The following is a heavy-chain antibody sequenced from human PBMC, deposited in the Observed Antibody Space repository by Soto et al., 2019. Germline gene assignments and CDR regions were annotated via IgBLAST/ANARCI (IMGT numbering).Heavy chain of an antibody. V-gene: IGHV2-5*02. D-gene: IGHD3-10*01. CDR1: DFSLTTTGVG. J-gene: IGHJ5*02. Sequence: QITLKESGPTLVKPTQTLTLTCTFSDFSLTTTGVGVGWIRQPPGKALEWLALIYWDDDKRYSPSLKSRLTITQGTPKTQVLLTMTNMAPVDTPTYYCAHTSATSTYGHNWFDPWGQGTLVTVSS. CDR3: AHTSATSTYGHNWFDP. CDR2: IYWDDDK.